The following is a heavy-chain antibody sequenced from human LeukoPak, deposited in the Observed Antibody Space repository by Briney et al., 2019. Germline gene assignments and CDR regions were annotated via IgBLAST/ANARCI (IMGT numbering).Heavy chain of an antibody. CDR2: IYYSGST. CDR3: ARVPYDFWSPLGKYYFDY. D-gene: IGHD3-3*01. J-gene: IGHJ4*02. V-gene: IGHV4-61*01. Sequence: PSETLSLTCTVSGGSVSSGSYYWSWIRQPPGKGLEWIGYIYYSGSTNYNPSLKSRVTISVDTSKNQFSLKLSFVTAADTAVYYCARVPYDFWSPLGKYYFDYWGQGTLVTVSS. CDR1: GGSVSSGSYY.